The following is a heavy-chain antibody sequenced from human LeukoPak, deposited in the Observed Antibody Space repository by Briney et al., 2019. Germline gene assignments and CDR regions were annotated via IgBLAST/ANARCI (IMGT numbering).Heavy chain of an antibody. Sequence: GGSLRLSCAASGFTFSSYAMSWVRQAPGKGLEWVSTVSGNGGITYYADSVKGRFTISRDNSKNTLYLQMNSLRAEDTAVYYCAKDRAYYSDSSGYYLVRAYDYWGQGTLVTVSS. CDR1: GFTFSSYA. V-gene: IGHV3-23*01. J-gene: IGHJ4*02. CDR3: AKDRAYYSDSSGYYLVRAYDY. CDR2: VSGNGGIT. D-gene: IGHD3-22*01.